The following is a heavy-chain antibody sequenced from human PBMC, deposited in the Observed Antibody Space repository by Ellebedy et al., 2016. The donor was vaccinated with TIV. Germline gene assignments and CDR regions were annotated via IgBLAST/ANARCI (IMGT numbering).Heavy chain of an antibody. D-gene: IGHD3-10*01. V-gene: IGHV3-33*01. CDR3: ATDQAGGSGIDY. CDR1: GFTFSAFG. CDR2: IWYDGSDK. Sequence: PGGSLRLSCTASGFTFSAFGIHWVRQAPGKGLEWVAHIWYDGSDKYYADSVKGRFTISRDNSKSTLYLQMNTLRAEDTAVYYCATDQAGGSGIDYWGQGTLVTVSS. J-gene: IGHJ4*02.